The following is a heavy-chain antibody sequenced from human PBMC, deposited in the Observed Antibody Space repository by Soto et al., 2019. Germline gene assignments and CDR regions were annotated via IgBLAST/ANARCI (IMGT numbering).Heavy chain of an antibody. CDR1: GYTFTSYG. J-gene: IGHJ4*02. CDR2: TSAYNANT. Sequence: QVQLVQSGAEVKKPGASVKVSCKASGYTFTSYGISWVRQAPGQGLEWMGWTSAYNANTNYAQKLQGRVTMTTDTSTSTAYMDPRRLTSAATAGYFCARSSRVRDLIVDYWGQGNLVTVSS. D-gene: IGHD3-10*01. CDR3: ARSSRVRDLIVDY. V-gene: IGHV1-18*01.